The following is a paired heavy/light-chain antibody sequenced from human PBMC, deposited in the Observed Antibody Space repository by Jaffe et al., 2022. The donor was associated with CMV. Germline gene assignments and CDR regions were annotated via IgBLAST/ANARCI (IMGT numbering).Heavy chain of an antibody. J-gene: IGHJ6*02. CDR3: ARDDKDLRYNYFGMDV. D-gene: IGHD3-22*01. V-gene: IGHV3-33*01. CDR1: GFSFSAFG. Sequence: QVQLVESGGGVGRPGRSLRLSCVASGFSFSAFGMHWVRQTPGKGLEWVAVIWFDGSNKYYADSVKGRFTISRDNSKNTLYLQMNGLRAEDTAVYYCARDDKDLRYNYFGMDVWGQGTTVTVSS. CDR2: IWFDGSNK.
Light chain of an antibody. CDR3: ATWDDTLNGWV. V-gene: IGLV1-44*01. J-gene: IGLJ3*02. CDR2: GND. CDR1: TFDIGSHN. Sequence: SVLTQPPSASGTPGQRVTISCSGSTFDIGSHNVNWYQQFSGAAPKLLIYGNDQRPSGVPDRFSGSKSGTTASLAITGLQSEDEADYYCATWDDTLNGWVFGGGTKLTVL.